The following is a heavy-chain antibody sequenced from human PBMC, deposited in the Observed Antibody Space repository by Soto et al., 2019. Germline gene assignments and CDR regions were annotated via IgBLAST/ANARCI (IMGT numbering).Heavy chain of an antibody. D-gene: IGHD6-6*01. CDR1: GGTFSSYA. CDR2: IIPIFGTA. J-gene: IGHJ6*02. Sequence: QVQLVQSGAEVKKPGSSVKVSCKASGGTFSSYAISWVRQAPGQGLEWMGGIIPIFGTANYAQKFQGRVTITADKSTSTAYMELSSLRSEDTAVYYCAVRIAARPDDYYYYGMDVWGQGTTVTVSS. V-gene: IGHV1-69*06. CDR3: AVRIAARPDDYYYYGMDV.